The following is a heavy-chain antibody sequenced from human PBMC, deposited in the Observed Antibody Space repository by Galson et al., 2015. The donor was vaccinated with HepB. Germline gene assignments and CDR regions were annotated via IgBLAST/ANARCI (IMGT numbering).Heavy chain of an antibody. CDR2: ISGSGGST. J-gene: IGHJ4*02. D-gene: IGHD3-9*01. Sequence: SLRLSCAASGFTFSSYAMSWVRQAPGKGLEWVSAISGSGGSTYYADSVKGRFTISRDNSKNTLYLQMNSLRAEDTAVYYCLRGYDILTGYYAFDYWGQGTLVTVSS. CDR1: GFTFSSYA. V-gene: IGHV3-23*01. CDR3: LRGYDILTGYYAFDY.